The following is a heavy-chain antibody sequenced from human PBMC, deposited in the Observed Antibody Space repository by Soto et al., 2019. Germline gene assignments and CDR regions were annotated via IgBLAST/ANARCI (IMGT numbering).Heavy chain of an antibody. CDR3: VCSNSWPRYYFDY. D-gene: IGHD6-13*01. J-gene: IGHJ4*02. CDR1: GFTVSSNY. CDR2: FYSGGTQ. Sequence: PGGSLRLSCAASGFTVSSNYMSWVRQAPGKGLEWVSLFYSGGTQFYTDSVRGRFTISRDSSKNTLFLQMNNLRADDTGVYYCVCSNSWPRYYFDYWGQGTLVTVSS. V-gene: IGHV3-66*01.